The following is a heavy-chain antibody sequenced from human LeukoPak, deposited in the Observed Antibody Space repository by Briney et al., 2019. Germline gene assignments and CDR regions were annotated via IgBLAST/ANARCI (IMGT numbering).Heavy chain of an antibody. CDR2: INPNSGGT. CDR3: AREYQSASTLAFDY. V-gene: IGHV1-2*02. J-gene: IGHJ4*02. CDR1: GYTFTGYY. Sequence: ASVKVSCKASGYTFTGYYMHWVRQAPGQGLEWMGWINPNSGGTNYAQKFQGRVTMTRDTSISTAYMELSRLRSDDTAVYYCAREYQSASTLAFDYWGQGTLVTVSS. D-gene: IGHD2-2*01.